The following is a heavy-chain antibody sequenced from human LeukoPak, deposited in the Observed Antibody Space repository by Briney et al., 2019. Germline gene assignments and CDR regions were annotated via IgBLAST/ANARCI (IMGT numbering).Heavy chain of an antibody. CDR3: ARAAYSSSCLRFDP. D-gene: IGHD6-13*01. J-gene: IGHJ5*02. V-gene: IGHV4-34*01. Sequence: KASETLSLTCAVCGGSFSGYYWSWIRQPPGKGLEWIGEINHSGSTNYNPSLKSRVTISVDTSKNQFSLKLSSVTAADTAVYYCARAAYSSSCLRFDPWGQGTLVTVSS. CDR2: INHSGST. CDR1: GGSFSGYY.